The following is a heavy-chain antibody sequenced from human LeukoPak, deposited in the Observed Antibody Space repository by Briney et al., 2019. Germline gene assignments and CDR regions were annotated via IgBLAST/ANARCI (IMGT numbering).Heavy chain of an antibody. Sequence: VASVKVSCKASGYTFTSHGISWVRLVPGQGLEWMAWISCYNGDTIYSQNFQGRVTMTTDTSTNTAYMELRSLRSDDTAVYYCARDPSNTSGRFAYFDYWGQGTLVTVSS. CDR2: ISCYNGDT. CDR3: ARDPSNTSGRFAYFDY. V-gene: IGHV1-18*01. D-gene: IGHD6-19*01. J-gene: IGHJ4*02. CDR1: GYTFTSHG.